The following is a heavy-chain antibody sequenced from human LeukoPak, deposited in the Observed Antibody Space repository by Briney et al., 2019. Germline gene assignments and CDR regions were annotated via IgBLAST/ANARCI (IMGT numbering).Heavy chain of an antibody. J-gene: IGHJ4*02. CDR1: GFTFSSYA. CDR3: ARVGSGSYTFGY. V-gene: IGHV3-30*04. Sequence: PGGSLRLSCAASGFTFSSYAMHWVRQAPGKGLEWVAVISYDGSNKYYADSVKGRFTISRDNSKNTLYLQMNSLRAEDTAVYYYARVGSGSYTFGYWGQGTLVTVSS. D-gene: IGHD3-10*01. CDR2: ISYDGSNK.